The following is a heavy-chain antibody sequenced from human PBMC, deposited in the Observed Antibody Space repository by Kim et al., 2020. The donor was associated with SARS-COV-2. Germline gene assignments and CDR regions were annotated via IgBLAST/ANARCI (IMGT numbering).Heavy chain of an antibody. D-gene: IGHD1-26*01. CDR2: ISGSGGST. CDR1: GFTFSSYA. V-gene: IGHV3-23*01. Sequence: LSLTCAASGFTFSSYAMSWVRQAPGKGLEWVSAISGSGGSTYYADSGKGRFTISRDNSKNTLYLQMNSLRAEDTAVYYCAKAYSGSSLWRDWVDPWGQGTLVTVSS. CDR3: AKAYSGSSLWRDWVDP. J-gene: IGHJ5*02.